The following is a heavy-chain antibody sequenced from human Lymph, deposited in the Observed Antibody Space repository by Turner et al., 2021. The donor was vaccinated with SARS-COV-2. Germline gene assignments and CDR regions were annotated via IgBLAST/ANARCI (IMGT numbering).Heavy chain of an antibody. V-gene: IGHV3-30-3*01. CDR1: GFTFSTYA. CDR3: ARPKSGSYWSHFDY. D-gene: IGHD1-26*01. CDR2: ISYDGSNK. J-gene: IGHJ4*02. Sequence: QVQLVESGGGVVQPGRSLRLSCAASGFTFSTYAMYWVRQAPGKGLEWVAVISYDGSNKSYADSVKGRFTISRDNSKNTLFLQVNSLRAEDTAVYYCARPKSGSYWSHFDYWGQGTLVTVSS.